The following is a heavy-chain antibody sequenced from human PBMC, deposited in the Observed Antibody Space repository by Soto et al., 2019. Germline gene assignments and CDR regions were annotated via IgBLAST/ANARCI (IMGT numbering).Heavy chain of an antibody. CDR3: ASLSGYDSRWGMTNDY. CDR2: IYYSGST. Sequence: QVQLQESGPGLVKPSQTLSLTCTVSGGSISSGDYYWSWIRQPPGKGLEWIGYIYYSGSTYYNPSLKRRVTITVDTSKNQFSLKLSSVTAADTAVYYCASLSGYDSRWGMTNDYWGQGTLVTVSS. J-gene: IGHJ4*02. CDR1: GGSISSGDYY. D-gene: IGHD5-12*01. V-gene: IGHV4-30-4*01.